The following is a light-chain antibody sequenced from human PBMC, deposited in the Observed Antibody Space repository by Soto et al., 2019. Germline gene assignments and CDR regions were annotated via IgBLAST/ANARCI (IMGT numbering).Light chain of an antibody. V-gene: IGKV3-20*01. CDR1: QSVDTTF. Sequence: EIVLTQSPGSLSLSPGQRATLSCRASQSVDTTFFAWYQKKPGQAPRLRIYGAYKRATGIPDRFSGSGSGTDFTLIISRLEPEDFAVYYCQQYMSSVTFGQGTKVEIK. CDR3: QQYMSSVT. J-gene: IGKJ1*01. CDR2: GAY.